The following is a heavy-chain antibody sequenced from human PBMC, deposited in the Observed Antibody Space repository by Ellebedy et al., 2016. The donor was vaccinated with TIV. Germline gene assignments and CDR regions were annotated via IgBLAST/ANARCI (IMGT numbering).Heavy chain of an antibody. CDR2: FYKSETA. CDR1: GGSISSSSCY. CDR3: ATHHRAYTTAEYFQH. Sequence: MPSETLSLTCTVSGGSISSSSCYWGWIRQPPGKGLEWIGSFYKSETADYNPSLKGRVTIAVDTSKNQFSLKLSSVTAADTAVYYCATHHRAYTTAEYFQHWGQGTLVTVSS. D-gene: IGHD3-16*01. V-gene: IGHV4-39*01. J-gene: IGHJ1*01.